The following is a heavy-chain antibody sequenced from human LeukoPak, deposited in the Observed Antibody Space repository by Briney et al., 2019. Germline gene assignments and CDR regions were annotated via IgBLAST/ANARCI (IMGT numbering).Heavy chain of an antibody. CDR2: INHSGST. V-gene: IGHV4-34*01. Sequence: SETLSLTCAVCGGSFSGYYWSWIRRPPGKGLEWIGEINHSGSTNYNPSLKSRVTISVDTSKNQFSLKLSSVTAADTAVYYCARHLSRAFDIWGQGTMVTVSS. CDR3: ARHLSRAFDI. D-gene: IGHD3-3*02. CDR1: GGSFSGYY. J-gene: IGHJ3*02.